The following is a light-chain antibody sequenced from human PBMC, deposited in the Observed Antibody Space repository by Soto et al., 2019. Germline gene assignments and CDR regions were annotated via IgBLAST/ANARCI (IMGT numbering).Light chain of an antibody. V-gene: IGKV3-11*01. CDR1: QSVSSY. Sequence: EIVLTQSPATLSLSPGARAPLSCRASQSVSSYLAWYQHKPDQAPRLLIYGASNRATGIPARFSGSGSGTDFTLTISSLEPEDFAVYYCQQRSNWPTFGQGTRLEIK. J-gene: IGKJ5*01. CDR2: GAS. CDR3: QQRSNWPT.